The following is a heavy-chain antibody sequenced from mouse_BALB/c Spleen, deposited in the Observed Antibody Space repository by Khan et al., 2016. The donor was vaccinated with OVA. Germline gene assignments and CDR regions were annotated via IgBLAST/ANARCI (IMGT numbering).Heavy chain of an antibody. CDR1: GYTFTNYW. J-gene: IGHJ2*01. Sequence: EVQLQESGTVLARPGASVKMSCKASGYTFTNYWMHWVKQRPRQGLEWIGTIYPGNSDTNYNQKFTGKAKLTAVTSTSTAYMELSSLTNEDSAVYYCARNGFGNYEIWDYWGQGTTLTVSS. CDR2: IYPGNSDT. V-gene: IGHV1-5*01. D-gene: IGHD2-1*01. CDR3: ARNGFGNYEIWDY.